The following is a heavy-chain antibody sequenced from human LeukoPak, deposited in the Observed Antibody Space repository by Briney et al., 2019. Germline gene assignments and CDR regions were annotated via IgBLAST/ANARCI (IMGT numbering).Heavy chain of an antibody. D-gene: IGHD2-2*01. CDR3: AKAITSSPFDY. Sequence: GGSLRLSCAASGFTFDDYAMHWVRPAPGKGLEWVSGISWNSGSIGYADSVKGRFTISRDNAKNSLYLQMNSLRAEDTALYYCAKAITSSPFDYWGQGTLVTVSS. V-gene: IGHV3-9*01. CDR1: GFTFDDYA. J-gene: IGHJ4*02. CDR2: ISWNSGSI.